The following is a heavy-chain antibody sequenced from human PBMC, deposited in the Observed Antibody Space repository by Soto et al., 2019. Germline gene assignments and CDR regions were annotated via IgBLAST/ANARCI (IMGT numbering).Heavy chain of an antibody. CDR1: GFTVSSNY. V-gene: IGHV3-53*01. CDR3: ARDPRGSSYGRMAPYYYSGMDV. J-gene: IGHJ6*02. CDR2: IYSGGST. Sequence: GGSLRLSCAASGFTVSSNYMSWVRQAPGKGLEWVSVIYSGGSTYYADSVKGRFTISRDNSKNTLYLQMNSLRAEDTAVYYCARDPRGSSYGRMAPYYYSGMDVWGQGTTVTVSS. D-gene: IGHD5-18*01.